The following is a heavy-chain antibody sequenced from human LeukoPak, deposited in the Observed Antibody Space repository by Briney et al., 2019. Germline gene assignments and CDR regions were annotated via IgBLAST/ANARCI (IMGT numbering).Heavy chain of an antibody. V-gene: IGHV3-11*04. CDR1: GFTFSDYY. CDR3: ARDGGATMVRGVATYDS. J-gene: IGHJ4*02. D-gene: IGHD3-10*01. CDR2: ISSSGNTI. Sequence: KPGGSLRLSCAASGFTFSDYYMTWIRQAPGKGLEWVSYISSSGNTIYYADSVKGRFTISRDNAKNSLYLQMSSLRAEDTAVYYCARDGGATMVRGVATYDSWGQGTLVTVSS.